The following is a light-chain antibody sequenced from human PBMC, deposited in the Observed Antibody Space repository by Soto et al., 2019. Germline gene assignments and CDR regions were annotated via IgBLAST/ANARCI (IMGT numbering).Light chain of an antibody. CDR2: DAS. CDR1: QTVRNNY. V-gene: IGKV3-20*01. Sequence: EIVLAQSPGALSLSPGERATLSCRASQTVRNNYLAWYQQKPGQAPRLLIYDASTRATGIPARFSGSGSGTEFTLTISSLQPDDFATYYCQQYSTYTPRTFGQGTKVDIK. J-gene: IGKJ1*01. CDR3: QQYSTYTPRT.